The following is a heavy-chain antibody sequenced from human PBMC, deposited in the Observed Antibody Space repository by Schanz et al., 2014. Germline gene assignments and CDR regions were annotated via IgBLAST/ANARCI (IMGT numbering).Heavy chain of an antibody. CDR1: GFTFSSYA. D-gene: IGHD6-13*01. CDR3: AREQIVAAAWLDDY. CDR2: ISNDGSIK. Sequence: QVQLLQFGGGVVQPGRSLRLSCAASGFTFSSYAMHWVRQAPGKGLEWVALISNDGSIKYYADSVEGRFTISRDNSKNALYLQMSSLRAEDTAVYCCAREQIVAAAWLDDYWGHGTLVTVSS. J-gene: IGHJ4*01. V-gene: IGHV3-30-3*01.